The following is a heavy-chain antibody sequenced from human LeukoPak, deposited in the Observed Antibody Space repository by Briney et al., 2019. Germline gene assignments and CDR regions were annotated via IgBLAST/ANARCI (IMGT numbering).Heavy chain of an antibody. V-gene: IGHV4-59*08. Sequence: PSETLSLTCTVSGGSISSYYWSWIRQPPGKGLEWIGYIYYSGSTNYNPSLKSRVTISVDTSKNQFSLKLSSVTAADTAVYYCARHPYYYDSSGYSTYYYYGMDVWGQGTTVTVSS. CDR2: IYYSGST. J-gene: IGHJ6*02. D-gene: IGHD3-22*01. CDR3: ARHPYYYDSSGYSTYYYYGMDV. CDR1: GGSISSYY.